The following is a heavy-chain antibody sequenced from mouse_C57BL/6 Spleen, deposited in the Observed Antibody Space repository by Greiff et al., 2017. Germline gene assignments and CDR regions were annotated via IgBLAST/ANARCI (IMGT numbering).Heavy chain of an antibody. D-gene: IGHD1-1*01. J-gene: IGHJ3*01. CDR2: IRLKADNYAT. CDR1: GFTFSNYW. Sequence: EVKLLESGGGLVQPGGSMTLSCVASGFTFSNYWMNWVRQSPEKGLEWVAQIRLKADNYATHYAESVKGRFTISRDDSKSSVYLQMNNLRAEDTGIYYCTGAGRSWFAYWGQGTLVTVSA. V-gene: IGHV6-3*01. CDR3: TGAGRSWFAY.